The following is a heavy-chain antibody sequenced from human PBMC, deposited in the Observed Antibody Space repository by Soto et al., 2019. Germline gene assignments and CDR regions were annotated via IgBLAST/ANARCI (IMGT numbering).Heavy chain of an antibody. CDR2: IYYSGST. Sequence: PSETLSLTCTVSGGSISSYYWSWIRQPPGKGLEWIGYIYYSGSTNYNPSLKSRVTISVDTSKNQFSLKLSSVTAADPAVYYCARVRDLSGDYFDYWGQGTLVTVSS. CDR3: ARVRDLSGDYFDY. D-gene: IGHD3-16*02. V-gene: IGHV4-59*01. CDR1: GGSISSYY. J-gene: IGHJ4*02.